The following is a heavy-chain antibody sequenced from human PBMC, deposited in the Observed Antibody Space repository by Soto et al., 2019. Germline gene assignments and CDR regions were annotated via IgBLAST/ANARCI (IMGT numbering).Heavy chain of an antibody. Sequence: SETLSLTCTVSGGSITRSVYYWGWIRQPPGKGLEWIGNVFYSGSTYYNPSLKSRVTISVDTSKNQFSLNLTSVTAADTAVYYCARHWFSYKCMDVWGQGTTVTVSS. CDR2: VFYSGST. V-gene: IGHV4-39*01. CDR3: ARHWFSYKCMDV. D-gene: IGHD3-10*01. J-gene: IGHJ6*02. CDR1: GGSITRSVYY.